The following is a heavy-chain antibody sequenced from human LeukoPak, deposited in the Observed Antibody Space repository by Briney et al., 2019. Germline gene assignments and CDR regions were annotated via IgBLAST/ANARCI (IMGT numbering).Heavy chain of an antibody. CDR1: GFTFNSYA. D-gene: IGHD3-10*01. Sequence: PGGSLRLSCAASGFTFNSYAMNWVRQAPGKGLEWVSGISGSGGRTYYADSVKGRFTISRDNSTTTLYLPMNSLRAEDTAVYYCAKDRYYGSGSSYKPYYFDSWGPGPLVTVSS. CDR3: AKDRYYGSGSSYKPYYFDS. J-gene: IGHJ4*02. V-gene: IGHV3-23*01. CDR2: ISGSGGRT.